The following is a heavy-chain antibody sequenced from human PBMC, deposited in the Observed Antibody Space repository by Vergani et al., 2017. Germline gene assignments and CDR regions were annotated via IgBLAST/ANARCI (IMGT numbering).Heavy chain of an antibody. CDR1: GFTFSGYW. Sequence: EVQLVESGGGLVQPGGSLRLSCAASGFTFSGYWMSWVRQAPGKGLEWVANIKQDGSEKYYVDSVKGRFTISRDNAKNSLYLQMNSLRAEDTAVYYCARDRWFGELSDYWGQGTLVTVSS. V-gene: IGHV3-7*01. J-gene: IGHJ4*02. D-gene: IGHD3-10*01. CDR3: ARDRWFGELSDY. CDR2: IKQDGSEK.